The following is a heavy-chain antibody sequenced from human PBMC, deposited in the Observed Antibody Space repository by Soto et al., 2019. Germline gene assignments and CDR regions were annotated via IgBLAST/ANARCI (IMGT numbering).Heavy chain of an antibody. CDR2: IYYSGST. CDR1: GGSISSGGYY. Sequence: PSETLSLTCTVSGGSISSGGYYWSWIRQHPGKGLEWIGYIYYSGSTYYNPSLKSRVTISVDTSKNQFSLKLSSVTAADTAVYYCARGEPYGSGAPADYWGQGTLVTVSS. J-gene: IGHJ4*02. CDR3: ARGEPYGSGAPADY. D-gene: IGHD3-10*01. V-gene: IGHV4-31*03.